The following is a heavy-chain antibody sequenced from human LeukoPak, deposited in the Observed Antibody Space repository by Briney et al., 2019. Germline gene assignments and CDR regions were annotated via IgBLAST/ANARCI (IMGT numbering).Heavy chain of an antibody. D-gene: IGHD6-19*01. CDR2: ISSSSSYI. CDR3: ARAWNTGYSSGWYSTQRRYYYYYGMDV. Sequence: GGSLRLSCAASGFTFSSYSMNWVRQAPGKGLEWVSSISSSSSYIYYADSVKGRFTISRDNAKNSLYLQMNSLRAEDTAVYYCARAWNTGYSSGWYSTQRRYYYYYGMDVWGQGTTVTVSS. CDR1: GFTFSSYS. J-gene: IGHJ6*02. V-gene: IGHV3-21*01.